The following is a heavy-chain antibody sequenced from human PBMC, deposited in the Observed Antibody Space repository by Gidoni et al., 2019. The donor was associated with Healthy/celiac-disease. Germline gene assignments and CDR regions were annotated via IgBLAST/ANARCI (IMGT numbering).Heavy chain of an antibody. Sequence: QVQLQQWGAGLLKPSETLSITCAVYGGSFSAYYWSWIRQPPGKGLEWIGEINHGGSTNYNPARKSRVTISVDTSKNQFSLRLSSVTAADTAVYYCARGGPQYSTGWYDDDAFDIWGQGTMVTVSS. V-gene: IGHV4-34*01. CDR3: ARGGPQYSTGWYDDDAFDI. CDR2: INHGGST. D-gene: IGHD6-19*01. J-gene: IGHJ3*02. CDR1: GGSFSAYY.